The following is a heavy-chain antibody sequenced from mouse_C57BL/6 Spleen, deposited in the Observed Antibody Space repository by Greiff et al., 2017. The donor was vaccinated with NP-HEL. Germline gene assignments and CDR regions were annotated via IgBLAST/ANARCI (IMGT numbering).Heavy chain of an antibody. V-gene: IGHV1-64*01. CDR2: INPNSGST. CDR1: GYTFTSYW. D-gene: IGHD1-1*01. J-gene: IGHJ2*01. Sequence: QVQLQQSGAELVKPGASVKLSCKASGYTFTSYWMHWVKQRPGQGLEWIGMINPNSGSTNYHEKFKSKATLTVDKSSSTAYMQLSSLTSEDSAVYYCARSHYGNPTDYWGKGTTLTVSS. CDR3: ARSHYGNPTDY.